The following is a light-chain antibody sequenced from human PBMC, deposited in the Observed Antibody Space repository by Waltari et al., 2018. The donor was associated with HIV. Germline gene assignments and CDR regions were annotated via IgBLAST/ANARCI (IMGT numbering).Light chain of an antibody. CDR3: QSHGGV. CDR1: SPNIGAGHD. CDR2: DNN. V-gene: IGLV1-40*01. Sequence: QSTLTQPPSVSGAPGQRVTISCSGTSPNIGAGHDVHWYQQRPGTAPKLLIYDNNKRPSGVPDRFSGSKSDTSASLAITGLQAEDEAVYYCQSHGGVFGGGTKLIVL. J-gene: IGLJ3*02.